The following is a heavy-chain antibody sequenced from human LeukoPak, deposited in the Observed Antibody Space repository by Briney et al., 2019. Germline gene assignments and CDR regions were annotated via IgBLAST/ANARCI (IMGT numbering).Heavy chain of an antibody. CDR2: INTDGSST. CDR1: GFTFSSYW. CDR3: ARDVWFGPNLPDY. V-gene: IGHV3-74*01. D-gene: IGHD3-10*01. J-gene: IGHJ4*02. Sequence: GGSLRLSCAASGFTFSSYWMHWVRQAPGKGLVWVSHINTDGSSTNYADSVKGRFTISRDNAKNTLYLQMNSLRAEDTAVYYCARDVWFGPNLPDYWGQGTLVTVSS.